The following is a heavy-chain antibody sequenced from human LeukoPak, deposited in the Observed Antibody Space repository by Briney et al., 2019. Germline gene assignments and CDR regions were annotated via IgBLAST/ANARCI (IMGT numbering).Heavy chain of an antibody. CDR1: GFTFSSYW. J-gene: IGHJ5*02. CDR3: ARDSWPGAVGWFDP. CDR2: IKQDGSEK. Sequence: PGGSLRLSCAASGFTFSSYWMSWVRQAPGKGLEWVANIKQDGSEKYYVDSVKGRFTISRDNAKNSLYLQMNSLRAEDTAVYYCARDSWPGAVGWFDPWGQGTLVTVSS. V-gene: IGHV3-7*01. D-gene: IGHD6-13*01.